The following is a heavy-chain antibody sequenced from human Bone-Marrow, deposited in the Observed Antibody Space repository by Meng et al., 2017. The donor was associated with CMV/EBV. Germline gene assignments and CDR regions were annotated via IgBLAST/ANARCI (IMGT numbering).Heavy chain of an antibody. CDR1: GYTFTGYY. V-gene: IGHV1-2*02. Sequence: ASVKVSCKASGYTFTGYYMHWVRQAPGQGLEWMGWINPNSGGTNYAQKFQGRVTMTRDTSISTAYMELSRLRSDDTAVYYCARWDIVVREGAFDIWAQGTMDTVSS. J-gene: IGHJ3*02. CDR3: ARWDIVVREGAFDI. CDR2: INPNSGGT. D-gene: IGHD2-21*01.